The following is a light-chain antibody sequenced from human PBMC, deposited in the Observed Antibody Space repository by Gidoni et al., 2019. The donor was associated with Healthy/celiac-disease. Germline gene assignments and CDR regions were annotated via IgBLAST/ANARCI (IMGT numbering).Light chain of an antibody. Sequence: VITQSPATLSVSPGERATLSCSASPSVSSNLAGYQQKPGQAPRRLIYGASTRTTGSTARCSGSGSGTEFTLTISSMQSEDFAVDYCQQYNNWPPRTFGQGTKVEIK. CDR1: PSVSSN. CDR2: GAS. CDR3: QQYNNWPPRT. J-gene: IGKJ1*01. V-gene: IGKV3-15*01.